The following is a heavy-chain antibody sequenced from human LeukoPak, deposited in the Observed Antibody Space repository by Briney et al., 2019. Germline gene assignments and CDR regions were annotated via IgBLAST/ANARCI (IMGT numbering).Heavy chain of an antibody. V-gene: IGHV3-30*18. CDR1: GFTFSSYG. Sequence: GGSLRLSCAASGFTFSSYGMHWVRQAPGKGLGWVAVISYDGSNKYYADSVKGRFTISRDNSKNTLYLQMNSLRAEDTAVYYCAKDRVSSSSWFDYWGQGTLVTVSS. J-gene: IGHJ5*01. D-gene: IGHD6-13*01. CDR2: ISYDGSNK. CDR3: AKDRVSSSSWFDY.